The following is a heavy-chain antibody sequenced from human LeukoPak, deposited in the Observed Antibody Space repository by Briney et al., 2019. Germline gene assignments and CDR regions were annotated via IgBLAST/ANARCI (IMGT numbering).Heavy chain of an antibody. CDR2: IYSGDNT. Sequence: GGSLRLSCAASGFTFSTCAMNWVRQAPGKGLEWVSAIYSGDNTYYADSVKGRFTISRDNSKNTMYLQMNSLRAEDTAVYYCARSGIYGVFDYWGRGTLVTVSS. D-gene: IGHD1-26*01. CDR1: GFTFSTCA. J-gene: IGHJ4*02. V-gene: IGHV3-66*01. CDR3: ARSGIYGVFDY.